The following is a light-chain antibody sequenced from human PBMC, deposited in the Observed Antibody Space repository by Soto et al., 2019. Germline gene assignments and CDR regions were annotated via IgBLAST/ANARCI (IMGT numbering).Light chain of an antibody. CDR1: SSDVGGYNY. Sequence: QSALTQPASVSGSPGQSITISCTGTSSDVGGYNYVSWYQQHPGKAPKLMIYEVSNRPSGVSNRFSGAKSGNTASLTISGLQAEDEDDYYCSSYTSSSTIGVFGGGTKVTVL. J-gene: IGLJ3*02. CDR3: SSYTSSSTIGV. V-gene: IGLV2-14*01. CDR2: EVS.